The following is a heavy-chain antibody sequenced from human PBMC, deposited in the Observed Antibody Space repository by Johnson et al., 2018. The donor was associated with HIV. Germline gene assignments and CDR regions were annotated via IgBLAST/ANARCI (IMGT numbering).Heavy chain of an antibody. D-gene: IGHD3-10*01. Sequence: VQLVESGGGLLQPGRSLRLSCVASGFSFDDYAMHWVRQAPGKGLEWVSGISWNSGTIGFVDSLTGRFTISRDNSKNTLYLQMNSLRAEDTAVYYCARAPEVRGVDAFDVWGQGTVVTVSS. CDR2: ISWNSGTI. V-gene: IGHV3-9*01. CDR3: ARAPEVRGVDAFDV. CDR1: GFSFDDYA. J-gene: IGHJ3*01.